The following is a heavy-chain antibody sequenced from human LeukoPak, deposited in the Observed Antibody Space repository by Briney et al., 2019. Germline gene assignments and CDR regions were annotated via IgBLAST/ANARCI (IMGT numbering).Heavy chain of an antibody. Sequence: GASVKVSCKASGGTFSSYAISWVRQAPGQGLEWMGRIIPILGIANYAQKFQGRVTITADKSTSTAYMELSSLRSEDTAVYYCASPAYCGGDCYLRHDAFDIWGQGTMVTVSS. CDR1: GGTFSSYA. CDR2: IIPILGIA. D-gene: IGHD2-21*02. CDR3: ASPAYCGGDCYLRHDAFDI. J-gene: IGHJ3*02. V-gene: IGHV1-69*04.